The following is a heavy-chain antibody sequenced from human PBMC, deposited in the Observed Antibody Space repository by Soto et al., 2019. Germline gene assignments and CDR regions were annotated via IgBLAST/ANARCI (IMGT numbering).Heavy chain of an antibody. V-gene: IGHV1-46*03. CDR1: GYTFTSYY. D-gene: IGHD5-12*01. CDR2: INPSGGST. Sequence: QVQLVQSGAEVKKPGASVKVSCKASGYTFTSYYMHWVRQAPGQGLEWMGIINPSGGSTSYAQKFQGRVTMTRDTSTSTVYRELSSLRSEDTAVYYCARDHSSGYDFDYWGQGTLVTVSS. CDR3: ARDHSSGYDFDY. J-gene: IGHJ4*02.